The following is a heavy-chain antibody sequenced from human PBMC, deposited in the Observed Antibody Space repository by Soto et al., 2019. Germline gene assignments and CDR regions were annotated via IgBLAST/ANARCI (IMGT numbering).Heavy chain of an antibody. Sequence: QVQLVESGGGVVQPGRSLRLSCAASGFTFSSYGMHWVRQAPGKGLEWVAVISYDGSNKYYADSVKGRFTISRDNSKNTLYLQITSRRAEDRAVYSCGKARRLVGARSSHHGGQATLVTVSS. J-gene: IGHJ1*01. CDR1: GFTFSSYG. D-gene: IGHD1-26*01. CDR2: ISYDGSNK. CDR3: GKARRLVGARSSHH. V-gene: IGHV3-30*18.